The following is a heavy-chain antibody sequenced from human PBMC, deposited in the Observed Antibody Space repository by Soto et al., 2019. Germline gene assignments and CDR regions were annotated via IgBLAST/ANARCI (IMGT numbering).Heavy chain of an antibody. J-gene: IGHJ4*02. V-gene: IGHV4-34*01. CDR1: GGSFSGYY. CDR3: ARRLRRDGYAGPRTLDY. D-gene: IGHD5-12*01. CDR2: INHSGST. Sequence: QVQLQQWGAGLLKPSETLSLTCAVYGGSFSGYYWSWIRQPPGKGLEWIGEINHSGSTNYNPSLKTRVTISVDTSKNQFSLTLSSVTAADTAVYYCARRLRRDGYAGPRTLDYWGQGTLVTVSS.